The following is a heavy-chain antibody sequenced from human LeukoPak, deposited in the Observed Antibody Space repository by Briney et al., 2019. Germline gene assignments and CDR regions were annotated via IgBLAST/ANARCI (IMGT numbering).Heavy chain of an antibody. J-gene: IGHJ4*02. CDR3: ARDGYSAIDY. CDR1: GGSISSYY. V-gene: IGHV4-59*01. CDR2: IYYSGST. Sequence: PSETLSLICTVSGGSISSYYWSWIRQPPGKGLEWIGYIYYSGSTNYNPSLKSRVTISVDTSKKQFSLKLTSVTAADTAVYYCARDGYSAIDYWGQGTLVTVSS. D-gene: IGHD1-26*01.